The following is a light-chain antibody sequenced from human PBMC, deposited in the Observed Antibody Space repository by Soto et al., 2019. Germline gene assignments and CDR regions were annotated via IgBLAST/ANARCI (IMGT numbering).Light chain of an antibody. Sequence: EIVMTQSPATLSVSPGERATLSCRASQSVSNNYLAWYQKKPGQDPRLLIYGASSRATGIPDRFSGSGSGTDFNLTISRLETEDFAVYYCQQYGSSTITFGQGTRLEIK. V-gene: IGKV3-20*01. J-gene: IGKJ5*01. CDR2: GAS. CDR3: QQYGSSTIT. CDR1: QSVSNNY.